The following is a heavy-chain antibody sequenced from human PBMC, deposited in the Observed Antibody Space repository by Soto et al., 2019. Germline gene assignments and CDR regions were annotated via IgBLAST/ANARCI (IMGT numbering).Heavy chain of an antibody. CDR1: GFTFSSYG. Sequence: GGSLRLSCAASGFTFSSYGMHWVRQAPGKGLEWVAVISYDGSNKYYADSVKGRFTISRDNSKNTLYLQMNSLRAEDTAVYYCARYQYSSSSDGDYYYYYMDVWGKGTTVTVSS. CDR2: ISYDGSNK. D-gene: IGHD6-6*01. CDR3: ARYQYSSSSDGDYYYYYMDV. J-gene: IGHJ6*03. V-gene: IGHV3-30*03.